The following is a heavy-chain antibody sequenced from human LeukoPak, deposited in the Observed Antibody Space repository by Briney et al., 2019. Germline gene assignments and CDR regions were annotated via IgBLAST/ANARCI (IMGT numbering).Heavy chain of an antibody. CDR2: IYVRGST. D-gene: IGHD2-8*01. V-gene: IGHV4-4*07. Sequence: SETLSLTCTVSGASISSYYWSWIRQPAGKGLEWIGRIYVRGSTNYNPSLKSRVTISVDTSKNQFSLKLSSVTAADTAVYYCARVMVYARWAFDIWGQGTMVTVSS. CDR3: ARVMVYARWAFDI. CDR1: GASISSYY. J-gene: IGHJ3*02.